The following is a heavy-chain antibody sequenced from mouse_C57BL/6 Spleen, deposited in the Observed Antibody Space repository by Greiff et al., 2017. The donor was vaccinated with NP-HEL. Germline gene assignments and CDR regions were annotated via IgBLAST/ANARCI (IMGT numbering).Heavy chain of an antibody. Sequence: DVKLQESGGGLVKPGGSLKLSCAASGFTFSDYGMHWVRQAPEKGLEWVAYISSGSSTIYYADTVKGRFTISRDNAKNTLFLQLTSLMSEDTAMYYCAGRHYSNYVDYWGQGTTLTVSS. D-gene: IGHD2-5*01. CDR3: AGRHYSNYVDY. J-gene: IGHJ2*01. CDR2: ISSGSSTI. V-gene: IGHV5-17*01. CDR1: GFTFSDYG.